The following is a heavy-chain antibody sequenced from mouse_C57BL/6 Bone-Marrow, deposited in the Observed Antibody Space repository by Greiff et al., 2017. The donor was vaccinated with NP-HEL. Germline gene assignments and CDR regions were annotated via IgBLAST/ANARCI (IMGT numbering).Heavy chain of an antibody. Sequence: QVQLQQSGPGLVQPSQCLSISCTASGFSFTSYGVHWVRQSPGKGLEWLGVLWRGGSYDHNAAFISRLSISKNNPKNQVFCKINSPQADDTATYYGASLGYDAAIDYWDQGTSATVSS. J-gene: IGHJ4*01. V-gene: IGHV2-2*01. D-gene: IGHD2-2*01. CDR1: GFSFTSYG. CDR2: LWRGGSY. CDR3: ASLGYDAAIDY.